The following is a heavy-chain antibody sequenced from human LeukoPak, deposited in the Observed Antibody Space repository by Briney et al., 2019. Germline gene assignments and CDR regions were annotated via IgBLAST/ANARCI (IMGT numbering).Heavy chain of an antibody. CDR3: ASYLTSYYDFWSGYYRGYFDY. J-gene: IGHJ4*02. D-gene: IGHD3-3*01. CDR2: INSDGSST. V-gene: IGHV3-74*01. CDR1: GFTFSSYW. Sequence: GGSLRLSCAASGFTFSSYWMHWVRQAPGKGLVWVSRINSDGSSTSYADSVKGRFTISRDNAKNSLYLQMNSLRAEDTAVYYCASYLTSYYDFWSGYYRGYFDYWGQGTLVTVSS.